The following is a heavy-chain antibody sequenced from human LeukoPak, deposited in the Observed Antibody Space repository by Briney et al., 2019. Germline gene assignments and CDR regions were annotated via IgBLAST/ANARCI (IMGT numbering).Heavy chain of an antibody. CDR2: IKPDGTDK. D-gene: IGHD3-22*01. Sequence: PGGSLRLSCAASGFSFNTYWMSWVRQAPGKGLEWVATIKPDGTDKYYVDSVKGRFTISRDNAKNSLYLQMNSLRVEDTAFYYCARDGRRVVTPSCWGQGSLVAVSS. J-gene: IGHJ4*02. V-gene: IGHV3-7*01. CDR3: ARDGRRVVTPSC. CDR1: GFSFNTYW.